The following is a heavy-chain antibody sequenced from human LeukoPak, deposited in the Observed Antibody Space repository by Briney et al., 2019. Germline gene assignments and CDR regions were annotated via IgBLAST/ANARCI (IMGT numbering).Heavy chain of an antibody. CDR2: IEQDGSEK. CDR1: GFTFSSYW. CDR3: ARVSRYSAMVRGVIYPFFDY. J-gene: IGHJ4*02. V-gene: IGHV3-7*01. Sequence: GGSLRLSCAASGFTFSSYWMSWVRQAPGKGLEWVANIEQDGSEKYYVDSVKGRFTISRDNAKNSLYLQMNSLRAEDTAVYYCARVSRYSAMVRGVIYPFFDYWGQGTLVTVSS. D-gene: IGHD3-10*01.